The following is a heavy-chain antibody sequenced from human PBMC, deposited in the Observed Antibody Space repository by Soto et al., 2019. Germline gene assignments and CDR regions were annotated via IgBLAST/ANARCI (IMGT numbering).Heavy chain of an antibody. V-gene: IGHV3-30-3*01. D-gene: IGHD3-3*01. J-gene: IGHJ3*02. Sequence: PGGSLRLSCAASGFTFSSYAMHWVRQAPGKGLEWVAVISYDGTNKYYADSVKGRFTISRDNSKNALYLQMNSLRAEDTAVYYCARDRGMATIFGAFDIWGQGTMVT. CDR1: GFTFSSYA. CDR2: ISYDGTNK. CDR3: ARDRGMATIFGAFDI.